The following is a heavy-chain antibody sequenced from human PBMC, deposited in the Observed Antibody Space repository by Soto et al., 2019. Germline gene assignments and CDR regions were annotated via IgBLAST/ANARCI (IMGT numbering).Heavy chain of an antibody. J-gene: IGHJ5*02. CDR3: ARGCGDLIS. Sequence: SETLSLTCTVYGGSISGYYWNWFRQPAGKGLEWIGRVHTSGTTNYNPSLRSRVTISVDTSKNQFSLKLSSVTAADTAVYYCARGCGDLISWGQGNQVTVSS. D-gene: IGHD4-17*01. V-gene: IGHV4-4*07. CDR2: VHTSGTT. CDR1: GGSISGYY.